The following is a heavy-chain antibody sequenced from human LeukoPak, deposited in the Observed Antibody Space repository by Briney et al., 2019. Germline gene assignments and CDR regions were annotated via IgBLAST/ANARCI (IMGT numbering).Heavy chain of an antibody. J-gene: IGHJ4*02. CDR2: ISSSSSYI. CDR1: GFTFSSYS. V-gene: IGHV3-21*01. CDR3: ARCPSPDFDWLLGEFVY. D-gene: IGHD3-9*01. Sequence: GGSLRLSCAASGFTFSSYSMNWVRQAPGKGLEWVSSISSSSSYIYYAASVTGRFTISRDNAKNSLYLQMNSLRAEDTAVYYCARCPSPDFDWLLGEFVYWGQGTLVTVS.